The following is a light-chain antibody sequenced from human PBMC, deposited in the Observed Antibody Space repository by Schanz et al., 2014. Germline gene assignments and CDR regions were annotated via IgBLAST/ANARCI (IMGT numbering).Light chain of an antibody. Sequence: QSALTQPRSVSGSPGQSVTISCTGTSSDVGGYNYVSWYQQYPGKVPKLIIYDVSERPSGVPDRFSGSKSGNTASLTISGLQAEDEADYYCSSYGGSNFVVFGGGTKVTVL. CDR2: DVS. V-gene: IGLV2-11*01. J-gene: IGLJ2*01. CDR3: SSYGGSNFVV. CDR1: SSDVGGYNY.